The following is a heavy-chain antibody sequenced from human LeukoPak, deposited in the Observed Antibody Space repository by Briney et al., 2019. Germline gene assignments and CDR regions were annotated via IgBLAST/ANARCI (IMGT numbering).Heavy chain of an antibody. V-gene: IGHV1-18*01. J-gene: IGHJ4*02. CDR1: GYTFTSYG. Sequence: ASVKVSCKASGYTFTSYGISWVRQAPGQGLEWMGWISAYNGNTNYAQKLQGRVTMTTDTSTSTAYMELRSLRSDDTAVYNCGRDGSGSYYWASVLDYWGQGTLVTVSS. D-gene: IGHD1-26*01. CDR2: ISAYNGNT. CDR3: GRDGSGSYYWASVLDY.